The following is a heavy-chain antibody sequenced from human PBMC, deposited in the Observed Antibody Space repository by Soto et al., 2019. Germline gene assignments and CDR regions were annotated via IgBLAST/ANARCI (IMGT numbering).Heavy chain of an antibody. J-gene: IGHJ3*02. CDR2: IDAGNGYT. CDR3: ARVQYSGYDFKLAFDI. CDR1: GYTFDNYA. V-gene: IGHV1-3*01. D-gene: IGHD5-12*01. Sequence: QVQLVQSGAQVKKPGASVKVSCKASGYTFDNYALHWVRQAPGRRLEWMGWIDAGNGYTKYSQSFQGRVTITRDTSASTGHMDLSSPRSEDTAVYYCARVQYSGYDFKLAFDIWGQGTMVTVSS.